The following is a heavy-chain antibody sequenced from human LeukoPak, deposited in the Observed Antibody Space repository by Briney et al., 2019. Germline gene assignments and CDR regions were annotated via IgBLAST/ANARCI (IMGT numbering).Heavy chain of an antibody. D-gene: IGHD2-15*01. CDR1: GGSINNYY. Sequence: RPSEPLSLTCTVSGGSINNYYWSWIRQPAGKGLEWIGRIYTRGSTNYNPSLKSRVTMSVDTSKNQFSLKLSSVTAADTAVYYCARGRYCSADICSGGDAFDIWGQGTMVSVSS. CDR2: IYTRGST. V-gene: IGHV4-4*07. CDR3: ARGRYCSADICSGGDAFDI. J-gene: IGHJ3*02.